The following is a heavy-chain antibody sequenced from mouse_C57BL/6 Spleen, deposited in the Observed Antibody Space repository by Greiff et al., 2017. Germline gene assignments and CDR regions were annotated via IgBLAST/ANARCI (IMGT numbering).Heavy chain of an antibody. CDR3: ARGGYYGYFDV. CDR2: INPYNGDT. D-gene: IGHD2-2*01. CDR1: GYSFTGSF. J-gene: IGHJ1*03. Sequence: VQLQQSGPELVKPGASVKISCKASGYSFTGSFMNWVMQSHGKSLEWIGRINPYNGDTFYNQKFKGKATLTVDKSSSTAHMELRSLTSEDSAVYYCARGGYYGYFDVWGTGTTVTVSS. V-gene: IGHV1-20*01.